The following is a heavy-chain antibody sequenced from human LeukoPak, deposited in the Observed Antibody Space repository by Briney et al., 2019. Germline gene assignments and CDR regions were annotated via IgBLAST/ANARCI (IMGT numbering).Heavy chain of an antibody. CDR1: GGSISSYY. D-gene: IGHD2-15*01. CDR3: ARGGELGYCSGGSCYSRYFQH. V-gene: IGHV4-59*01. CDR2: INHSGST. Sequence: SETLSLTCTVSGGSISSYYWSWIRQPPGKGLEWIGEINHSGSTYYNPSLKSRVTISVDTSKNQFSLKLSSVTAADTAVYYCARGGELGYCSGGSCYSRYFQHWGQGTLVTVSS. J-gene: IGHJ1*01.